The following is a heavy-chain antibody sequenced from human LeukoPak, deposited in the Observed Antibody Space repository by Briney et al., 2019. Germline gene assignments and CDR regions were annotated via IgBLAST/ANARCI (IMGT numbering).Heavy chain of an antibody. J-gene: IGHJ4*02. CDR1: GFTFSSYS. Sequence: GGSLRLSCAASGFTFSSYSMNWVRQAPGKGLEWVAYISGSGGTIYYAESVKGRFTVSRDNAKNSLYLEMNSLRAEDTALYYCARDGPFYCSSTSCLDHWGQGTLVTVSS. CDR3: ARDGPFYCSSTSCLDH. V-gene: IGHV3-48*04. CDR2: ISGSGGTI. D-gene: IGHD2-2*01.